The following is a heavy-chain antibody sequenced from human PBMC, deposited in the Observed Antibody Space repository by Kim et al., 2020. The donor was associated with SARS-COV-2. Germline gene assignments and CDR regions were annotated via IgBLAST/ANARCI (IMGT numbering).Heavy chain of an antibody. CDR2: IWYDGSNK. Sequence: GGSLRLSCAASGFTFSSYGMHWVRQAPGKGLEWVAVIWYDGSNKYYADSVKGRFTISRDNSKNTLYLQMNSLRAEDTAVYYCARDGAVGYDYIWGSYRQPTDAFEIWGQGTMVTVSS. CDR3: ARDGAVGYDYIWGSYRQPTDAFEI. J-gene: IGHJ3*02. CDR1: GFTFSSYG. D-gene: IGHD3-16*02. V-gene: IGHV3-33*01.